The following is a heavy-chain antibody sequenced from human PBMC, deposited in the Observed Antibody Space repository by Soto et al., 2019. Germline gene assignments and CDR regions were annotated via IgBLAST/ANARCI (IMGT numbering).Heavy chain of an antibody. V-gene: IGHV1-69*13. CDR3: AREFPYYESSDSYFDY. D-gene: IGHD3-16*01. J-gene: IGHJ4*02. Sequence: WASVKVSCKSSGGTFSSYSISWVRQAPGQGLEWMGGIIPIFGTANYAQKFQGRVTITADESTSTAYMELSSLTPEDTAVYYCAREFPYYESSDSYFDYWGQGALVTVSS. CDR1: GGTFSSYS. CDR2: IIPIFGTA.